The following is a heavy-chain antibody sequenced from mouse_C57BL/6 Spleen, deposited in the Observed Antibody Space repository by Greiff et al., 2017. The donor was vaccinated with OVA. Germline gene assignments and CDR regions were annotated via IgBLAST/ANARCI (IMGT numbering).Heavy chain of an antibody. Sequence: EADGIDFSRYWMSWVRRAPGKGLEWIGEINPDSSTINYAPSLKDKFIISRDNAKNTLYLQMSRVRSEDTALYYCARRGSLGRAMDYWGQGTSVTVSS. CDR1: GIDFSRYW. D-gene: IGHD4-1*01. J-gene: IGHJ4*01. CDR3: ARRGSLGRAMDY. V-gene: IGHV4-1*01. CDR2: INPDSSTI.